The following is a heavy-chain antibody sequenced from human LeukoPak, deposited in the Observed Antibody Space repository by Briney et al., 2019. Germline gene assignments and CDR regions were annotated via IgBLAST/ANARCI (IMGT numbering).Heavy chain of an antibody. Sequence: SETLSLTCAVYGGSFSCYYWGWIRQPPGKGLEWIGEINESGSTNYNPSLKSRVTISLDTSKNQFSLKLSSVTAADTAVYYCARSLFDYWGQGILVTVSS. CDR2: INESGST. CDR3: ARSLFDY. V-gene: IGHV4-34*01. CDR1: GGSFSCYY. J-gene: IGHJ4*02.